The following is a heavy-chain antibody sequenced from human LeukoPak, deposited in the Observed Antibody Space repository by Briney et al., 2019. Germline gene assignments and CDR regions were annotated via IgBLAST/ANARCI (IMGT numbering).Heavy chain of an antibody. V-gene: IGHV3-7*03. Sequence: PGGSLRLSCAASGFTFSSYWMSWVRQAPGKGLEWVAKIKEDGSEEYYVDSVKGRFTISRDNSKNTLYLQMNSLRAEDTAVYYCAKFTSISGYLWRDFDYWGQGTLVTVSS. CDR2: IKEDGSEE. J-gene: IGHJ4*02. CDR1: GFTFSSYW. CDR3: AKFTSISGYLWRDFDY. D-gene: IGHD3-22*01.